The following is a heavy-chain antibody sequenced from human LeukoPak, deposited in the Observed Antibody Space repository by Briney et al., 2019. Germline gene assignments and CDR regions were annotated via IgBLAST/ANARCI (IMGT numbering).Heavy chain of an antibody. CDR3: ARVIKGSGSCIDY. Sequence: EASVKVSCKASGGTFSSYAISWVRQAPGQGLEWMGRIIPIFGTANYAQKFQGRVTITTDESTSTAYMELSSLRSEDTAVYYCARVIKGSGSCIDYWGQGTLVTVSS. V-gene: IGHV1-69*05. J-gene: IGHJ4*02. D-gene: IGHD3-10*01. CDR1: GGTFSSYA. CDR2: IIPIFGTA.